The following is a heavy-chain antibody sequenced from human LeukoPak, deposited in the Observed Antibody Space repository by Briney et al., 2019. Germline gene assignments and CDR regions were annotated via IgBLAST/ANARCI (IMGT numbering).Heavy chain of an antibody. V-gene: IGHV3-23*01. D-gene: IGHD4-23*01. J-gene: IGHJ4*02. CDR1: GFTFSSYG. CDR3: AKDRPHNYADNSAIDF. CDR2: IGGSGDTT. Sequence: GGSLRLSCAASGFTFSSYGMHWVRQAPGKGLEWLSVIGGSGDTTFYADSVKGRFTISRDNSKNTLSLQMNSLRAEDTAVYYCAKDRPHNYADNSAIDFWGQGTLVTVSS.